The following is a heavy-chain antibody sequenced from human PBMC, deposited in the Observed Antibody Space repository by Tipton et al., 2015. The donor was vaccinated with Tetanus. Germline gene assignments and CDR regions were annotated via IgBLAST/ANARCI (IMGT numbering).Heavy chain of an antibody. CDR2: IHPSGIV. CDR1: GGSFSGYY. J-gene: IGHJ4*02. Sequence: TLSLTCAVYGGSFSGYYCTWIRQSPGKGLEWIGEIHPSGIVSYTPSLKSRVAILLDTSANQFSLKLTSVTAADTAVYYCARETYYFESGGYFDFFLDYWGQGTLVTVSS. V-gene: IGHV4-34*01. CDR3: ARETYYFESGGYFDFFLDY. D-gene: IGHD3-22*01.